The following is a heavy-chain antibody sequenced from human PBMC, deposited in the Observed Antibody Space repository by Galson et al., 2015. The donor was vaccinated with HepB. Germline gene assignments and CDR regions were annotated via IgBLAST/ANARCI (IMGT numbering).Heavy chain of an antibody. CDR3: ARDRYCDTTACYRHGMDV. J-gene: IGHJ6*02. V-gene: IGHV3-33*01. CDR2: IWYDGSIK. D-gene: IGHD3-16*02. Sequence: SLRLSCAASGFTFSSYGMHWVRQAPGKGLDWVAVIWYDGSIKYHADTVKGRFTISRDNANNTLYLHMNSLRAEDTAVYYCARDRYCDTTACYRHGMDVWGQGTMVTVSS. CDR1: GFTFSSYG.